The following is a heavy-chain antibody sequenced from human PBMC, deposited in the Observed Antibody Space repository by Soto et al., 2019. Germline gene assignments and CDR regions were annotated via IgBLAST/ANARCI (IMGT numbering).Heavy chain of an antibody. CDR3: ARGEQAVVVPAATPDV. Sequence: CTVSGGSISSGGYYWSWIRQHPGKGLEWIGYIYYSGSTYYNPSLKSRVTISVDTSKNQFSLKLSSVTAADTAVYYCARGEQAVVVPAATPDVWGQGTTVTVSS. CDR2: IYYSGST. D-gene: IGHD2-2*01. J-gene: IGHJ6*02. CDR1: GGSISSGGYY. V-gene: IGHV4-31*03.